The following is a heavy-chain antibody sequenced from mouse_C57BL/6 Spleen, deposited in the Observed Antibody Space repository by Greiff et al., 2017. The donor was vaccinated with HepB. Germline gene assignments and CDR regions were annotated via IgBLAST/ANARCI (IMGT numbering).Heavy chain of an antibody. D-gene: IGHD1-1*01. J-gene: IGHJ2*01. CDR3: ARKDGSRLFDY. Sequence: VKLMESGAELVKPGASVKISCKASGYAFSSYWMNWVKQRPGKGLEWIGQIYPGDGDTNYNGKFKGKATLTADKSSSTSYMQLSSLTSEDSAVYFCARKDGSRLFDYWGHSTTLTVSS. CDR1: GYAFSSYW. V-gene: IGHV1-80*01. CDR2: IYPGDGDT.